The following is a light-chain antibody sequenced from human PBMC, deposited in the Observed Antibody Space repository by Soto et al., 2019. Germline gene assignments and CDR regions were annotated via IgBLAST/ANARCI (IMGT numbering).Light chain of an antibody. CDR1: QSINSN. Sequence: EIVMTQSPATLSVSPGERATLSCRASQSINSNLAWYQQKPGQAPRLLIYAASTRATGIPARFSGSGSGTEFILTISSLQSEDFADYYCQQYNDWPPYTFGQGTKLEIK. J-gene: IGKJ2*01. CDR3: QQYNDWPPYT. V-gene: IGKV3-15*01. CDR2: AAS.